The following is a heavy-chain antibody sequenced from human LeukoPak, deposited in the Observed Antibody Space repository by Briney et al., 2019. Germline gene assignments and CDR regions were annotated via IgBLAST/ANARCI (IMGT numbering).Heavy chain of an antibody. D-gene: IGHD4-17*01. Sequence: SETLSLTCAVYGGSFSGYYWSWIRQPPGKGLEWVGEINHSGSTNYNPSLKSRVTISVDTSKNQFSLKLSSVTAADTAVYYCARANGDYTLDALDIWGQGTMVTVSS. CDR1: GGSFSGYY. CDR3: ARANGDYTLDALDI. V-gene: IGHV4-34*01. CDR2: INHSGST. J-gene: IGHJ3*02.